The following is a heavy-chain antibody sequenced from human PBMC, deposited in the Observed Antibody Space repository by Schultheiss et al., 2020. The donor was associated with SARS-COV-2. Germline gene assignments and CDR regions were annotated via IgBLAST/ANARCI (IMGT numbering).Heavy chain of an antibody. CDR3: AIRLGYCSTTSCYRGGMDV. D-gene: IGHD2-2*01. CDR2: ISFSSSYI. V-gene: IGHV3-21*04. J-gene: IGHJ6*02. Sequence: GGSLRLSCAASGFTFSSYAMSWVRQAPGKGLEWVSAISFSSSYIYYADSVKGRFTISRDNAKNSLYLQMNSLRAEDTAVYYCAIRLGYCSTTSCYRGGMDVWGQGTTVTVSS. CDR1: GFTFSSYA.